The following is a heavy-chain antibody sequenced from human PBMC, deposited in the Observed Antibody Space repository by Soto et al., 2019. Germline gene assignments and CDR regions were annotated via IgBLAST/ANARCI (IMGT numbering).Heavy chain of an antibody. D-gene: IGHD6-6*01. J-gene: IGHJ5*02. CDR1: GLSLNTGRLG. V-gene: IGHV2-26*01. CDR3: ARMSGSSSSWWFDP. CDR2: IFSNDDK. Sequence: SCPTLVNPTETLTLTCTVSGLSLNTGRLGVSWIRQPPGKALEWLAHIFSNDDKSYSTSLQSRLTISKDTSRSQVVLTMTNMDPVDSATYYCARMSGSSSSWWFDPWGQGTLVTVSS.